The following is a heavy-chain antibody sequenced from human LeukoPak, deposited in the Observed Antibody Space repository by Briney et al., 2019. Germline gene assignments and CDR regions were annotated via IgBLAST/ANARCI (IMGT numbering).Heavy chain of an antibody. D-gene: IGHD6-19*01. V-gene: IGHV1-18*01. CDR3: ARECKWSSSGYLYYYYGMDV. CDR1: GYTFTSYG. CDR2: ISAYNGNT. J-gene: IGHJ6*02. Sequence: GASVKVSCKASGYTFTSYGISWVRQAPGQGLEWMGWISAYNGNTNYAQKLQGRVTMTTDTSTSTAYMELRSLRSDDTAVYYCARECKWSSSGYLYYYYGMDVWGQGTTVTVSS.